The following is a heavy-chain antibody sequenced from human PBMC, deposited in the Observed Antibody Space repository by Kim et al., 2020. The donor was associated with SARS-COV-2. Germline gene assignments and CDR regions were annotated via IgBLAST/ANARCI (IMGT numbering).Heavy chain of an antibody. J-gene: IGHJ4*02. Sequence: ASVKVSCKVSGYTLTELSMHWVRQAPGKGLEWMGGFDHEDGETIYAQKFQGRVTMTEDTSTDTVYMELSSLRYEDTAVYYCATLDSSGYYKEYYFDYWGQGTLVTVSS. D-gene: IGHD3-22*01. CDR2: FDHEDGET. CDR1: GYTLTELS. CDR3: ATLDSSGYYKEYYFDY. V-gene: IGHV1-24*01.